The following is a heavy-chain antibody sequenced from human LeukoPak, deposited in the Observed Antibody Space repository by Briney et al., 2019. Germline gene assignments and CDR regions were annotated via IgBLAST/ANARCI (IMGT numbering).Heavy chain of an antibody. D-gene: IGHD5-24*01. Sequence: SETLSLTCAVYGGXFSGYYCSWIRQPPGKGLEWIGEINHSGSTNYNPSLKSRVTISVDTSKNQFSLKLSSVTAADTAVYYCARERGLPYYYYGMDVWGQGTTVTVSS. CDR3: ARERGLPYYYYGMDV. V-gene: IGHV4-34*01. J-gene: IGHJ6*02. CDR2: INHSGST. CDR1: GGXFSGYY.